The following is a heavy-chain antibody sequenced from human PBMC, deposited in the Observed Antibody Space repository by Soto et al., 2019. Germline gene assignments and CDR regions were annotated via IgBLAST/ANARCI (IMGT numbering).Heavy chain of an antibody. CDR1: GGSLSGYS. V-gene: IGHV4-34*01. J-gene: IGHJ6*04. D-gene: IGHD3-10*01. CDR3: ARGHLYYYGSGSYYNRHGYYYYGMDV. Sequence: PXETLSLTCSVDGGSLSGYSWSWIRQPPGKGLDWIGEINHSGSTNYNPSLKSRVTISVDTSKNQFSLKLSSVTAADTAVYYCARGHLYYYGSGSYYNRHGYYYYGMDVWGKKTTVTAPQ. CDR2: INHSGST.